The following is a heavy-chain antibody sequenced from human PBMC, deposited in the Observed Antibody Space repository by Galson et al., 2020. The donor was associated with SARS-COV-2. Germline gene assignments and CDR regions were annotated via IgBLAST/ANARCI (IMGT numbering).Heavy chain of an antibody. CDR1: RFTFSSYW. V-gene: IGHV3-7*01. CDR3: ARVRQQLSKYYYYYGMDV. D-gene: IGHD6-13*01. Sequence: GGSLRLSCAASRFTFSSYWISWVRQAPGKGLEWVANIKQDGSEKYYVDSVNGRFTISRDNAKNSLYLQMNSLRAEDTAVYYCARVRQQLSKYYYYYGMDVWGQGTTVTVSS. CDR2: IKQDGSEK. J-gene: IGHJ6*02.